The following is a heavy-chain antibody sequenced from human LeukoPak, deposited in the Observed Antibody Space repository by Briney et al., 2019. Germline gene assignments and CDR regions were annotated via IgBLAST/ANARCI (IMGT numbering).Heavy chain of an antibody. CDR2: IYYSGST. Sequence: SETLSLTCTVSGGSISSGDYYWSWIRQPPGKGLEWIGYIYYSGSTYYNPSLKSRVTISVDTSKNQFSLKLSSVTAADTAVYYCIAVAGYDAFDIWGQGTMVTVSS. CDR1: GGSISSGDYY. J-gene: IGHJ3*02. V-gene: IGHV4-30-4*08. D-gene: IGHD6-19*01. CDR3: IAVAGYDAFDI.